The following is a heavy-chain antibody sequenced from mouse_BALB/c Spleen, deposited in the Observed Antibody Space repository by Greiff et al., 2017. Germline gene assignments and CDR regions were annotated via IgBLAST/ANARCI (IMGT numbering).Heavy chain of an antibody. Sequence: QVQLQQPGAELVKPGASVKLSCKASGYTFTSYWMNWVKQRPGQGLEWIGQIYPGDGDTNYNGKFKGKATLTADKSSSTAYMQLSSLTSEDSAVYFCARSSYGFAYWGQGTLVTVSA. D-gene: IGHD6-5*01. CDR3: ARSSYGFAY. V-gene: IGHV1-80*01. J-gene: IGHJ3*01. CDR2: IYPGDGDT. CDR1: GYTFTSYW.